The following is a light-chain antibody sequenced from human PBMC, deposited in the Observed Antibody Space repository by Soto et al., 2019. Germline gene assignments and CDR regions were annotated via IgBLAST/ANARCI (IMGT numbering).Light chain of an antibody. V-gene: IGKV1-5*01. CDR1: QSVRSW. J-gene: IGKJ1*01. CDR2: DVS. CDR3: QQYDSYSWT. Sequence: DIQMTQSPSTLSASVGDRVTITCRASQSVRSWLAWYQQKPGRAPNVLIYDVSSLESGVPSRFSGSGSGTEFIITISSLQPDDFETYYCQQYDSYSWTFGQGTKVDIK.